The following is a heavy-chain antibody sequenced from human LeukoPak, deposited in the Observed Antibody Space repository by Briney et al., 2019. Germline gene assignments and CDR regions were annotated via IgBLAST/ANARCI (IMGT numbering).Heavy chain of an antibody. CDR2: ISSSSSYI. V-gene: IGHV3-21*01. J-gene: IGHJ4*02. CDR1: GFTFSNYN. D-gene: IGHD6-19*01. CDR3: ARSIPYSSGRYGIRESIDY. Sequence: GGSLRLSCAASGFTFSNYNMNWVRQAPGKGLEWVSSISSSSSYIYYADSVKGRFTISRDNAKNSLYLQMNSLRAEDTAVYYCARSIPYSSGRYGIRESIDYWGQGTLVTVSS.